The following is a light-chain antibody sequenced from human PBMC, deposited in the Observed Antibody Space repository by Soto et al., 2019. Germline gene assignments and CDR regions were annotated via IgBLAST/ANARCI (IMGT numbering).Light chain of an antibody. J-gene: IGLJ3*02. CDR1: ISNIGSNF. CDR2: RNN. CDR3: AAWDDSLSGVV. Sequence: QSVLTQPPSASGTPGQRVSISCSGSISNIGSNFIYWYQQLPGAAPKLLISRNNERPSGVPDRFSASKSGTSASLAISGLRSEDEADYHCAAWDDSLSGVVFGGGTKLTVL. V-gene: IGLV1-47*01.